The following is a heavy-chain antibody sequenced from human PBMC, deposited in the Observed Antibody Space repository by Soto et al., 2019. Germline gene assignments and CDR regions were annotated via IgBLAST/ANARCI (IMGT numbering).Heavy chain of an antibody. D-gene: IGHD6-19*01. V-gene: IGHV4-4*02. Sequence: QVQLQESGPGLVKPSGTLSLTCGVSRGSVSSNNWWTWVRQPPGKGLECIGEIYQTGTTNYNPSLQSRVTISLDKSNNHFSLKLNSVTAADTAVYYCARRIALSGTAGAPGDWGQGTLVIVSS. CDR3: ARRIALSGTAGAPGD. J-gene: IGHJ4*02. CDR2: IYQTGTT. CDR1: RGSVSSNNW.